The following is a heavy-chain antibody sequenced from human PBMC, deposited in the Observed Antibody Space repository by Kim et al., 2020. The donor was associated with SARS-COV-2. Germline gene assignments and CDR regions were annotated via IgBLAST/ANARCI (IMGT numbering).Heavy chain of an antibody. CDR1: GFTISNDG. CDR2: ICGRCGSP. J-gene: IGHJ6*02. D-gene: IGHD1-7*01. Sequence: GGSLRLSCAVSGFTISNDGMRWVRQAPGKGLEWVSVICGRCGSPYYADPWKGRCTVTRDNSKNTLYLQMNSLRAEATAAYYCAKMELPGGAYYYYGMDVWSRGTTDTVPS. V-gene: IGHV3-23*01. CDR3: AKMELPGGAYYYYGMDV.